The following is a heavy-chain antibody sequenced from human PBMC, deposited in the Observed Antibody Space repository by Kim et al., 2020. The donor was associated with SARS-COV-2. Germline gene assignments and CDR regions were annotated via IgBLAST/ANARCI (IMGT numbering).Heavy chain of an antibody. Sequence: GGSLRLSCAASGFTFSSYAMHWVRQAPGKGLEWVAVISYDGSNKYYADSVKGRFTISRDNSKNTLYLQMNSLRAEDTAVYYCARDGPRPRDVDTAMVTRYYYYGMDVWGQGTTVTVSS. J-gene: IGHJ6*02. CDR2: ISYDGSNK. V-gene: IGHV3-30-3*01. D-gene: IGHD5-18*01. CDR3: ARDGPRPRDVDTAMVTRYYYYGMDV. CDR1: GFTFSSYA.